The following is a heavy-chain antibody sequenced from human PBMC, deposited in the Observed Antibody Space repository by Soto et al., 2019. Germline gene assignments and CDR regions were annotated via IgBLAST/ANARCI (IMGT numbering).Heavy chain of an antibody. Sequence: AAVKVSFKASGYTFTSYYMHWVRQAPGQGLDCMGIINPSGGSTSYAQKFLGRVTMTRDTSTSTVYMELSSLRSEDTAVYYCATTHSAYYYDSSGYYSDYYGMDVWSQGSTVTVS. CDR2: INPSGGST. J-gene: IGHJ6*02. CDR3: ATTHSAYYYDSSGYYSDYYGMDV. CDR1: GYTFTSYY. D-gene: IGHD3-22*01. V-gene: IGHV1-46*01.